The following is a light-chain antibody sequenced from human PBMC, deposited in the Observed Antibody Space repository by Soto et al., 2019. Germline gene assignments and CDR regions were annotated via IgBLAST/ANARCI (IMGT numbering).Light chain of an antibody. Sequence: EIVLTQSPATLSLSPGERATLSCRASQSVSSYFAWYQQKPGQAPRLLIYDASHRATGIPARFSGSGSGTDFTLTISSLEPEDFAVYDCQQRSNWPVTFGQGTRVEIK. V-gene: IGKV3-11*01. J-gene: IGKJ1*01. CDR2: DAS. CDR3: QQRSNWPVT. CDR1: QSVSSY.